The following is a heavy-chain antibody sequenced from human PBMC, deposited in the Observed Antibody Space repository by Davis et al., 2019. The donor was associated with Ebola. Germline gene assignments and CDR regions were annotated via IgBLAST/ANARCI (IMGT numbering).Heavy chain of an antibody. CDR3: AGVGLYYGMDV. J-gene: IGHJ6*02. Sequence: MPSETLSLTCAISGDSVSSNSVVWNWIRQSPSRGLEWLGRTYYRSKWYNDYAVSVKSRITINPDTSKNQFTLKLSSVTAADTAVYYCAGVGLYYGMDVWGQGTTVTVSS. D-gene: IGHD1-26*01. CDR1: GDSVSSNSVV. V-gene: IGHV6-1*01. CDR2: TYYRSKWYN.